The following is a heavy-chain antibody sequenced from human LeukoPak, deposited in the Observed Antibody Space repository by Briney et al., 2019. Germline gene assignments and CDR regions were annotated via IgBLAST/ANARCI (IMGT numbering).Heavy chain of an antibody. CDR3: ARVHQLLSYYFDY. J-gene: IGHJ4*02. D-gene: IGHD2-2*01. CDR1: GGSISSGDYH. CDR2: IYYSGST. V-gene: IGHV4-30-4*08. Sequence: SETLSLTCTVSGGSISSGDYHWSWIRQPPGKGLEWIGYIYYSGSTYYNPSLKSRVTISVDTSKNQFSLKLSSVTAADTAVYYCARVHQLLSYYFDYWGQGTLVTVSS.